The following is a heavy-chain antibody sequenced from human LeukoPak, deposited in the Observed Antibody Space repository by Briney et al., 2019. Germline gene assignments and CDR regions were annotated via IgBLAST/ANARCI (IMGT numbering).Heavy chain of an antibody. CDR2: ISGSGGST. Sequence: ETLSLTCAVYGGSFSGYYWSWVRQAPGKGLEWVSAISGSGGSTYYAASVKGRFTISRDNSKNSLYLQMNSLRAEDTAVYYCAKDPGYCSGGSCHRGAFDTWGQGTMVTVSS. CDR3: AKDPGYCSGGSCHRGAFDT. D-gene: IGHD2-15*01. CDR1: GGSFSGYY. J-gene: IGHJ3*02. V-gene: IGHV3-23*01.